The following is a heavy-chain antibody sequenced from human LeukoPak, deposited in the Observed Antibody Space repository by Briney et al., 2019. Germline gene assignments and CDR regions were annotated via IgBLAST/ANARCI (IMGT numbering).Heavy chain of an antibody. CDR1: GFTISNYA. CDR2: ISGSGGST. J-gene: IGHJ3*02. V-gene: IGHV3-23*01. Sequence: QPGGSLRLSCAASGFTISNYAMSWVRQAPGKGLEWVSGISGSGGSTYYADSVKGRFTISRDNAKNSLYLQMNSLRAEDTAVYYCARGRHYYDSSGYYYIDAFDIWGQGTMVTVSS. CDR3: ARGRHYYDSSGYYYIDAFDI. D-gene: IGHD3-22*01.